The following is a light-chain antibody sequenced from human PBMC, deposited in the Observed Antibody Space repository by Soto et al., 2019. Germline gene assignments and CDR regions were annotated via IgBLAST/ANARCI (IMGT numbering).Light chain of an antibody. CDR3: QQYNSYSRT. V-gene: IGKV1-5*01. Sequence: DIQMTQSPSTLSSSVLERFTITCRASQSISSWLAWYQQKPGKAPKLLIYDASSLESGVPSRFSGSGSGTEFTLTISSLQPDDFATYYCQQYNSYSRTFGQGTKVDIK. CDR2: DAS. J-gene: IGKJ1*01. CDR1: QSISSW.